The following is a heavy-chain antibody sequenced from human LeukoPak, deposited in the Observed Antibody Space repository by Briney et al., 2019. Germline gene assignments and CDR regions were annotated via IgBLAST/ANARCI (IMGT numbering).Heavy chain of an antibody. Sequence: GGSLRLSCAVSGITLSNYGMSWVRQAPGKGLEWVAGISGSGGSTNYADSVKGRFTISRDNPKNTLYLQMNSLRAEDTAVYFCAKRGVVIRVILVGFHKEAYYFDSWGQGALVTVSS. CDR2: ISGSGGST. D-gene: IGHD3-22*01. CDR3: AKRGVVIRVILVGFHKEAYYFDS. J-gene: IGHJ4*02. V-gene: IGHV3-23*01. CDR1: GITLSNYG.